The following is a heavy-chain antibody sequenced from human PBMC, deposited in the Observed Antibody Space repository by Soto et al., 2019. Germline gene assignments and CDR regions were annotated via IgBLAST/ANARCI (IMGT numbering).Heavy chain of an antibody. D-gene: IGHD3-10*02. CDR3: VRDRDLYRDMFHADL. Sequence: GGSLRLSCEASEFTISECSMNWVRQTPGKGLDLFAYITIRTGIVHYVDSVRGRFTISADIAENSVILQMNTLRDEDSAVYFCVRDRDLYRDMFHADLWGQGTLVTVSS. V-gene: IGHV3-48*02. CDR2: ITIRTGIV. CDR1: EFTISECS. J-gene: IGHJ4*01.